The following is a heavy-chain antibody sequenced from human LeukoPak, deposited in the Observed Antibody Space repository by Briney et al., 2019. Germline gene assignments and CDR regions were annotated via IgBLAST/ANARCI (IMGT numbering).Heavy chain of an antibody. J-gene: IGHJ4*02. Sequence: SETLSLTCAVYGGSFSGYYWSWIRQPPGKGLEWIGEINHSGSTNYNPSLKSRVTMSVDTSKNQFSLKLSSVTAADTAVYYCARVAQYIVGASSTAFFEYWGQGTLVTVSS. D-gene: IGHD1-26*01. CDR3: ARVAQYIVGASSTAFFEY. CDR2: INHSGST. V-gene: IGHV4-34*01. CDR1: GGSFSGYY.